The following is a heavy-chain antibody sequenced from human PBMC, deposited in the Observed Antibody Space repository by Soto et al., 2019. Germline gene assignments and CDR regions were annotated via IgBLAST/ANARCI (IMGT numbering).Heavy chain of an antibody. V-gene: IGHV1-3*01. CDR1: GYTFTSYA. Sequence: ASVKVSCKASGYTFTSYAMHWVRQAPGQRLEWMGWINAGNGNTKYSQKFQGRVTITRDTSASTAYMELSSLRSEDTAVYYCARDYYDSSGYYYVGDFDYWGQGTLVTVSS. CDR3: ARDYYDSSGYYYVGDFDY. J-gene: IGHJ4*02. CDR2: INAGNGNT. D-gene: IGHD3-22*01.